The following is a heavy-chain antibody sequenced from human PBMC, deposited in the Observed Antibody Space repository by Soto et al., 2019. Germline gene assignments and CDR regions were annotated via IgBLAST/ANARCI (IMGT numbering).Heavy chain of an antibody. J-gene: IGHJ6*02. CDR3: ATDPTTVVRGGMDV. Sequence: GGSLRLSCAASGFTFSSYGMHWVRQAPGKGLEWVAVISYDGSNKYYADSVKGRFTISRDNSKNTLYLQMNSLRAEDTAVYYCATDPTTVVRGGMDVWGQGTTVTVSS. V-gene: IGHV3-30*03. D-gene: IGHD4-17*01. CDR2: ISYDGSNK. CDR1: GFTFSSYG.